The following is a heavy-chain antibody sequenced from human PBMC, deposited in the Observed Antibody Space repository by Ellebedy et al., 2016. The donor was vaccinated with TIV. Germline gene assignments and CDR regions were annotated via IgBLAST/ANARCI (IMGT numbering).Heavy chain of an antibody. J-gene: IGHJ3*02. CDR3: AELTSSVSDM. V-gene: IGHV3-48*02. D-gene: IGHD3-10*01. CDR1: GFTFSSYS. Sequence: PGGSLRLSCAASGFTFSSYSMNWVRQAPGKGLEWFAYISSSSSSIYYADPVKGRFTISRDNAKNSLYLQMNSLRDEDTAVYYCAELTSSVSDMWGQGTMVTVSS. CDR2: ISSSSSSI.